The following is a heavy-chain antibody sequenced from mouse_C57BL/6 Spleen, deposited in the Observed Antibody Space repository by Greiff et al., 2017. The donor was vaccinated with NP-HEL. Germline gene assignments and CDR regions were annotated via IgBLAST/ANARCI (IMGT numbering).Heavy chain of an antibody. CDR2: IDPETGGT. Sequence: VQLQQSGAELVRPGASVTLSCKASGYTFTDYEMHWVKQTPVHGLEWIGAIDPETGGTAYNQKFKGKAILTADKSSSTAYMELRSLTSEDSAVYYCTRVVTLCFDYWGQGTTLTVSS. J-gene: IGHJ2*01. CDR1: GYTFTDYE. V-gene: IGHV1-15*01. D-gene: IGHD2-2*01. CDR3: TRVVTLCFDY.